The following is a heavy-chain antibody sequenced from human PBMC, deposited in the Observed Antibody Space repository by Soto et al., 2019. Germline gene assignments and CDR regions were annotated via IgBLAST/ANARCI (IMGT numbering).Heavy chain of an antibody. J-gene: IGHJ3*02. CDR2: ISYDGRNK. Sequence: QVQLVESGGGVVQPGRSLRLSCAASGFTFSSHAMHWVRQAPGKGLEWVAVISYDGRNKYYADSVKGRFTISRDNSKNTLYLQMNSLRAEDTAVYYCARETEAFDIWGQGTMVTVSS. CDR3: ARETEAFDI. CDR1: GFTFSSHA. V-gene: IGHV3-30*04.